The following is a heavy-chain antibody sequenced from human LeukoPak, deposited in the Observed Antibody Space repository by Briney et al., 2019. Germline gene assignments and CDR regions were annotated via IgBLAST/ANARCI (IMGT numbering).Heavy chain of an antibody. V-gene: IGHV1-2*06. CDR3: ARAGIAAADCYYYYYMDV. J-gene: IGHJ6*03. D-gene: IGHD6-13*01. CDR2: INPNSGGT. Sequence: ASVKVSCKASGYTFTGYYMHWVRQAPGQGLEWMGRINPNSGGTNYAQKFQGRVTMTRDTSISTAYMELSRLRSDDTAVYYCARAGIAAADCYYYYYMDVWGKGTTVTVSS. CDR1: GYTFTGYY.